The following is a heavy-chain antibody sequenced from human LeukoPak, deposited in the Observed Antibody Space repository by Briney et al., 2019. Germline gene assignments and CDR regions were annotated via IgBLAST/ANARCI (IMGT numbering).Heavy chain of an antibody. Sequence: GGSLRLSCEASGFTFSSYGMHWVRQAPGKGLEWVTVISYDGSNKYYADSVKGRFTISRDNSKNMLYLQMNSLRAEDTAVYYCAKARSGSYPQPFDYWGQGTLVTVSS. D-gene: IGHD1-26*01. J-gene: IGHJ4*02. CDR3: AKARSGSYPQPFDY. CDR1: GFTFSSYG. CDR2: ISYDGSNK. V-gene: IGHV3-30*18.